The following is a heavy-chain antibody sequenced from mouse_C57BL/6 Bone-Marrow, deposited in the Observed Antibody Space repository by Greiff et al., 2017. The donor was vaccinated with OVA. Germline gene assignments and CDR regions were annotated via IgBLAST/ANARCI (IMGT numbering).Heavy chain of an antibody. CDR2: IHPNSGST. D-gene: IGHD5-2*01. V-gene: IGHV1-64*01. CDR1: GYTFTGYW. Sequence: VQLQQPGAELVKPGASVKLSCKASGYTFTGYWMHWVKQRPGQGLEWIGMIHPNSGSTKYNEQFKSKATLTVDKSSSTAYMQLSSLTSEDSAVYYCERVGIRERQKYFGVWGTGTAVTVSS. CDR3: ERVGIRERQKYFGV. J-gene: IGHJ1*03.